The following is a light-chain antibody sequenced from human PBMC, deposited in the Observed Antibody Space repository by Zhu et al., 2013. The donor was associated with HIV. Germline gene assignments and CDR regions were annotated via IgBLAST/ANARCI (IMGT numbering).Light chain of an antibody. CDR3: QQYDNLPRYT. CDR1: QGVSSY. J-gene: IGKJ2*01. CDR2: DAS. Sequence: IRMTQSPASLYASTGDRVIITCRASQGVSSYLAWYQQKPGKAPKLLIYDASNLETGVPSRFSGSGSGTDFTFTISSLQPEDIATYYCQQYDNLPRYTFGQGTKLEIK. V-gene: IGKV1-33*01.